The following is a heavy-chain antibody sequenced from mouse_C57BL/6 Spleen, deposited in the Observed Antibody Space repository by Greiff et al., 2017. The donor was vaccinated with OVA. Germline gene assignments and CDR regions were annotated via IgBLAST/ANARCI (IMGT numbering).Heavy chain of an antibody. D-gene: IGHD2-2*01. CDR3: VKEGGYDDWYFDV. J-gene: IGHJ1*03. CDR1: GFTFSDYG. V-gene: IGHV5-17*01. CDR2: ISSGSSTI. Sequence: EVKLVESGGGLVKPGGSLKLSCAASGFTFSDYGMHWVRQAPEKGLEWVAYISSGSSTIYYADTVKGQFTISRDNAKNTLFLQMTSLRSEDTAMYYCVKEGGYDDWYFDVWGTGTTVTVSS.